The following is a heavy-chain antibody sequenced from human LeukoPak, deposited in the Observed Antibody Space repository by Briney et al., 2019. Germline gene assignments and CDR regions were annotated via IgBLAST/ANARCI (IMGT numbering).Heavy chain of an antibody. J-gene: IGHJ4*02. CDR2: INTDGSST. D-gene: IGHD6-6*01. V-gene: IGHV3-74*01. CDR1: GFTFSSYW. CDR3: ARESLLIAATFDY. Sequence: GGSLRLSCAASGFTFSSYWMHWVRQAPGKGLVWVSRINTDGSSTSYADSVKGRFTISRDNAKNTLYLQMNSLRAEDTAVYYCARESLLIAATFDYWGQGTLVTVSS.